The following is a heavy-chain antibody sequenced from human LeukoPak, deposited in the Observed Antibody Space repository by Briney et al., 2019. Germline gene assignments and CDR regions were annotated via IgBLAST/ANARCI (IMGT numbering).Heavy chain of an antibody. J-gene: IGHJ4*02. CDR2: INWNGGST. Sequence: PGGSLRLSCAASGFTFSSYWMSWVRQAPGKGLEWVSGINWNGGSTGYADSVKGRFTISRDNAKNSLYLQMNSLRAEDTALYYCARDLGQWLVQVDYWGQGTLVTVSS. D-gene: IGHD6-19*01. CDR1: GFTFSSYW. V-gene: IGHV3-20*04. CDR3: ARDLGQWLVQVDY.